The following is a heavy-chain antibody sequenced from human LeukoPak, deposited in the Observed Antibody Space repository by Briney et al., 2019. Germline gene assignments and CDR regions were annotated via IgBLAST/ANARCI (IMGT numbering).Heavy chain of an antibody. CDR3: ARRPGVGGGWIFDY. J-gene: IGHJ4*02. CDR2: INTGDYDT. D-gene: IGHD6-19*01. Sequence: GESLKISCKGSGYSFTSYWIGWVRQMPGKGLEWMGIINTGDYDTRYSPSLQGQVTISADKSIRTASLQWSSLKASDTAMYYCARRPGVGGGWIFDYWGQGTLVTVSS. CDR1: GYSFTSYW. V-gene: IGHV5-51*01.